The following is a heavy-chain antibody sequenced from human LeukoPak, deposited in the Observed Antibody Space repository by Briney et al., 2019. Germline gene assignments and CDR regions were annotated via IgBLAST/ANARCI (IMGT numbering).Heavy chain of an antibody. CDR2: INNDGSST. D-gene: IGHD3-22*01. J-gene: IGHJ3*02. CDR1: GFTFINYS. Sequence: GGSLRLSCTASGFTFINYSMNWVRQAPGKGLVWVSRINNDGSSTNYADSVKGRFTISRDNAKNTLYLQMNSLRVEDTAVYYCARSYYYDSLDAFDIWGQGTMVTVSS. CDR3: ARSYYYDSLDAFDI. V-gene: IGHV3-74*01.